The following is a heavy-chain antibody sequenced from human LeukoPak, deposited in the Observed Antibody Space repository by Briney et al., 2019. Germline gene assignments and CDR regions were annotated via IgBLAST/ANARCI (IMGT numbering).Heavy chain of an antibody. Sequence: GKSLRLSCAADGFTVSIHGIEWDRQVPGKGLEWEAVIWYDGSNKYYADSVKGRFTISRDNYKNTLYLQMNSLRAEDTAVYYCARANSNVLRYFDWLPNFDYWGQGTLVTVSS. D-gene: IGHD3-9*01. V-gene: IGHV3-33*01. CDR3: ARANSNVLRYFDWLPNFDY. J-gene: IGHJ4*02. CDR1: GFTVSIHG. CDR2: IWYDGSNK.